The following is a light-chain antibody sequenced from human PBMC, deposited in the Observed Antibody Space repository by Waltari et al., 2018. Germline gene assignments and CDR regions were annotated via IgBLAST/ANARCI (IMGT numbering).Light chain of an antibody. CDR1: SGHSSNI. J-gene: IGLJ3*02. CDR2: VNSDGSH. Sequence: QLVLTQSPSASASLGASVKLTCTLSSGHSSNIIAWLQQQPEKGPRSLMKVNSDGSHSKGDEIPDRFSGSSSGAERYLTISSVQSEDEADYDCQTGGHGTWVFGGGTTLTVL. V-gene: IGLV4-69*01. CDR3: QTGGHGTWV.